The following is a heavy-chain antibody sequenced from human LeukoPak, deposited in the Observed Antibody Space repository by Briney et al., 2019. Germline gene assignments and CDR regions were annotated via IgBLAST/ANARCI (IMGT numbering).Heavy chain of an antibody. Sequence: PGGSLRLSCAASGFTVSNNYMSWVRQAPGKGLEWVSIIYSGGSAYYAASVKGRFAISRDNSMNTLYLQMNSLRAEDTAVYYCARDGGYTYGYGYHYYYGMDVWGQGTTVTVSS. CDR1: GFTVSNNY. CDR3: ARDGGYTYGYGYHYYYGMDV. V-gene: IGHV3-66*01. J-gene: IGHJ6*02. CDR2: IYSGGSA. D-gene: IGHD5-18*01.